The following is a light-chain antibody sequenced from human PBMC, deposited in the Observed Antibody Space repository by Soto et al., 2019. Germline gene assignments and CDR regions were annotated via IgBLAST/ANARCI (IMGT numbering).Light chain of an antibody. CDR1: QSVSNN. CDR3: QQYGTLPLT. Sequence: EIVMTQSPATLSVSPGXSATLSCRASQSVSNNLTWYQQKPGQPPRLLIYGASTRATGVPGRFSGSGSGTEFTLTISSLQPEDFAVFYCQQYGTLPLTFGGGTKVDIK. CDR2: GAS. J-gene: IGKJ4*01. V-gene: IGKV3-15*01.